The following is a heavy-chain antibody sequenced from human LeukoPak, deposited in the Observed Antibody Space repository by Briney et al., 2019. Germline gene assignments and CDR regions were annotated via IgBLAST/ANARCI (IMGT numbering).Heavy chain of an antibody. CDR2: IYYSGST. CDR1: GGSISSYY. CDR3: ARGSGDSQSYYDILTGYYKYYYYYYMDV. J-gene: IGHJ6*03. Sequence: SETLSLTCTVSGGSISSYYWSWIRQPPGKGLEWIGYIYYSGSTNYNPSLKSRVTISVDTSKNQFSLKLSSVTAADTAVYYCARGSGDSQSYYDILTGYYKYYYYYYMDVWGKGTTVTISS. V-gene: IGHV4-59*01. D-gene: IGHD3-9*01.